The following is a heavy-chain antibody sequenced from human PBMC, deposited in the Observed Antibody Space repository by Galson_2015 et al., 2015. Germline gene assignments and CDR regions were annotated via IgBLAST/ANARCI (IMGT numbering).Heavy chain of an antibody. CDR3: ARESTVWGSRHSFDY. D-gene: IGHD3-16*01. V-gene: IGHV3-33*01. CDR2: IWYDGSNK. J-gene: IGHJ4*02. Sequence: SLRLSCAASGFTFSSYGMHWVRQAPGKGLEWVAVIWYDGSNKYYADSVKGRFTISRDNSKNTLYLQMNGLRAEDTAVYYCARESTVWGSRHSFDYWGQGTLAPVSS. CDR1: GFTFSSYG.